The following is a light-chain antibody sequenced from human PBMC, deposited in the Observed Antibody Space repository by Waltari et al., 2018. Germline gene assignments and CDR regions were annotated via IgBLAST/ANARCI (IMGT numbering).Light chain of an antibody. V-gene: IGKV6-21*02. J-gene: IGKJ5*01. Sequence: EIVLTQSPDFQSVTPKEKVTITCRASQSIGTSLHWYQQKPAQSPKLLIKYAAQSISGVPSRFSGSGSETEFTLTINSLEAEDVATYYCLQSSSLPITFGQGTRLEI. CDR3: LQSSSLPIT. CDR1: QSIGTS. CDR2: YAA.